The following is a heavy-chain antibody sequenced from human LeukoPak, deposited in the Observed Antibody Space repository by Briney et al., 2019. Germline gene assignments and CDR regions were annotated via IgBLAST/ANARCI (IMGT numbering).Heavy chain of an antibody. V-gene: IGHV3-23*01. D-gene: IGHD6-13*01. CDR1: GFTFSSYA. CDR3: AKDIAAAGTVDY. CDR2: ISGSGGST. Sequence: GGSLRLSCAASGFTFSSYAMSWVRQAPGKGLEWVSAISGSGGSTYYADSVKGRFTISRDNSKSTLYLQMNSLRAEGTAVYYCAKDIAAAGTVDYWGQGTLVTVSS. J-gene: IGHJ4*02.